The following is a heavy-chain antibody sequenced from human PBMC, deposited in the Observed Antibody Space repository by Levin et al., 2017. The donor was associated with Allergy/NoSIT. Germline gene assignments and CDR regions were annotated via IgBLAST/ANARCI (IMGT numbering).Heavy chain of an antibody. CDR3: ARRVPYYYDSSGYSPYWYFDL. CDR2: IYYSGST. Sequence: SETLSLTCTVSGGSISSSYWSWIRQPPGKGLEWIGYIYYSGSTNYNPSLKSRVTISVDTSKNQFSLKLSSVTAADTAVYYCARRVPYYYDSSGYSPYWYFDLWGRGTLVTVSS. D-gene: IGHD3-22*01. J-gene: IGHJ2*01. V-gene: IGHV4-59*08. CDR1: GGSISSSY.